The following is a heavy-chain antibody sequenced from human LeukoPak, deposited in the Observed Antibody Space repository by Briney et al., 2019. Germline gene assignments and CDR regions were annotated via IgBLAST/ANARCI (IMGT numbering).Heavy chain of an antibody. CDR3: ARVNWNYEGYYYYYYMDV. V-gene: IGHV4-30-4*08. CDR1: GGSISSGDYY. Sequence: SQTLSLTCTVSGGSISSGDYYWRWLRQPPGKGLEWIGYIYYSGSTYYNPSLKSRVTISVDTSKNQFSLKLSSVTAADTAVYYCARVNWNYEGYYYYYYMDVWGKGTTVTVSS. D-gene: IGHD1-7*01. J-gene: IGHJ6*03. CDR2: IYYSGST.